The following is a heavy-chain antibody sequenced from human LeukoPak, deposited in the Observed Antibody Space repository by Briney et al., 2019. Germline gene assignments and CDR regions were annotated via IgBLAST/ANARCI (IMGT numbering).Heavy chain of an antibody. Sequence: ASVKVSRKASGYTFTGYYMHWVRQAPGQGLEWMGWINPNSGGTNYAQKFQGRVTMTRDTSISTAYMELSRLRSDDTAVYYCARGNSYYDSSDYFPWESFQHWGQGTLVTVSS. CDR3: ARGNSYYDSSDYFPWESFQH. V-gene: IGHV1-2*02. CDR2: INPNSGGT. D-gene: IGHD3-22*01. CDR1: GYTFTGYY. J-gene: IGHJ1*01.